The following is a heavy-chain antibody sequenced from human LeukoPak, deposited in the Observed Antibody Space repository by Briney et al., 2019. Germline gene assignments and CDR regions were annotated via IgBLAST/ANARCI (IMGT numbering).Heavy chain of an antibody. Sequence: PSETLSLTCIVSGGSFSSYYWSWIRQPPGKGLEWIAHIYYSGSTNYNPSLRGRVTMSVDTSKNQFSMNLNSGTAADTAVYYCARLLAGCPGGRCRAHFDYWGQGTLVTVSS. D-gene: IGHD2-8*02. V-gene: IGHV4-59*13. CDR2: IYYSGST. J-gene: IGHJ4*02. CDR3: ARLLAGCPGGRCRAHFDY. CDR1: GGSFSSYY.